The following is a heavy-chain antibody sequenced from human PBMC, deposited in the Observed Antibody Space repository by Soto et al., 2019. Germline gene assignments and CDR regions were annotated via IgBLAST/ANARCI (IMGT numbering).Heavy chain of an antibody. CDR2: INHSGST. D-gene: IGHD4-17*01. CDR3: ARGPSTVTSEWDDAFDI. CDR1: VGSFSGYY. J-gene: IGHJ3*02. V-gene: IGHV4-34*01. Sequence: QVQLQQWGAGLLKPSETLSLTCAVYVGSFSGYYWSWIRQPPGKGPEWIGEINHSGSTNYNPSLKSRVTTSVDTSKNQFSRKLSSVTAADTAVYYCARGPSTVTSEWDDAFDIWGQGTMVTVSS.